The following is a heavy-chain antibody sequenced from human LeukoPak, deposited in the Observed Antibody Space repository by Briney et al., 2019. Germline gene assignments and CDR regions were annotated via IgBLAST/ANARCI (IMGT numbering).Heavy chain of an antibody. CDR3: ARGVEPLAANTLAY. V-gene: IGHV3-53*01. D-gene: IGHD1-14*01. CDR1: GFTVITND. J-gene: IGHJ4*02. Sequence: GGSLRLSRAASGFTVITNDMTWVRQAPGKGLEWVSVPYSDGNTKYADSVQGRFTISRDNSKNTLYLEMNSLSPDDTAVYYCARGVEPLAANTLAYWGQGTLVTVSS. CDR2: PYSDGNT.